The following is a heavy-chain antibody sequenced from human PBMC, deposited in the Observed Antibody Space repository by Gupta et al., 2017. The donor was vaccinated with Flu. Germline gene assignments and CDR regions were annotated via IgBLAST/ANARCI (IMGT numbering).Heavy chain of an antibody. V-gene: IGHV3-9*01. Sequence: EVQLVESGGGLVQPGRSLRLSCAASGFTFDDYAMHWVRQAPGKGLEWVSGISWNSGSIGYADSVKGRFTISRDNAKNSLYLQMNSLRAEDTALYYCAKDFYDSSGSRTYFDYWGQGTLVTVSS. J-gene: IGHJ4*02. D-gene: IGHD3-22*01. CDR1: GFTFDDYA. CDR3: AKDFYDSSGSRTYFDY. CDR2: ISWNSGSI.